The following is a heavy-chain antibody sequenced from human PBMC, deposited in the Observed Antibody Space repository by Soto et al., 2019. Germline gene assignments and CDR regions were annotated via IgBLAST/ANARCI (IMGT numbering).Heavy chain of an antibody. Sequence: QGQLVQSGAEVKKPGASVKVSCKASGYTFASYAISWMRQAPGQGLEWMGWISAYNGNTNYAHKLQGRVTMTTDRPTSTAYMELRSLRSDDTAVYYCARDPPPPDYWGQGTLVTVSS. J-gene: IGHJ4*02. CDR1: GYTFASYA. V-gene: IGHV1-18*01. CDR3: ARDPPPPDY. CDR2: ISAYNGNT.